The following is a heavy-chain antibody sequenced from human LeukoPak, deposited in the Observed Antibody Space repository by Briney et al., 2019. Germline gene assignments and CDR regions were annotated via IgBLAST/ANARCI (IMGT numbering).Heavy chain of an antibody. Sequence: GGSLRLSCAASGFTFSDYYMTWIRQAPGKGLQWVSSISTSSSYIYYADSVKGRFTISRHNAKNSLYLQMNSLRAEDTAVYYCARGMEVEAGTHDDFQHWGQGTLVTVSS. D-gene: IGHD6-19*01. V-gene: IGHV3-11*06. CDR3: ARGMEVEAGTHDDFQH. CDR2: ISTSSSYI. J-gene: IGHJ1*01. CDR1: GFTFSDYY.